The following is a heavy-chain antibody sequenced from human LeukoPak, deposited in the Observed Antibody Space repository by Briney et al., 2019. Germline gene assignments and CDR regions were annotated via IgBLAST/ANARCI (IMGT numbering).Heavy chain of an antibody. D-gene: IGHD3-10*01. J-gene: IGHJ4*02. Sequence: GRSLRLSCAASGFAFNTYAMHWVRQAPGQGLEWVALIWHDGSHKFYSNSVRGQFTISRDNSKNTVSLQMNNLRPEDTAVYYCAREIFSSGSYPDFWGQGTLVTVSS. CDR1: GFAFNTYA. CDR3: AREIFSSGSYPDF. CDR2: IWHDGSHK. V-gene: IGHV3-33*01.